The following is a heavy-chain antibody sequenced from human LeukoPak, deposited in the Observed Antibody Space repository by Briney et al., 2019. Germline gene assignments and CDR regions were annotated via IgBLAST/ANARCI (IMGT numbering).Heavy chain of an antibody. D-gene: IGHD2-15*01. J-gene: IGHJ4*02. CDR1: GFTFSSYS. V-gene: IGHV3-21*04. Sequence: GGSLRLSCAASGFTFSSYSMNWVRQAPGKGLEWGSSISSSSSYIYYADSVKGRFTISRDTSRSTLYLQMNSLRDEDAAVYYCAKAPVTSCRGAFCYPFDYWGQGTLVTVSS. CDR3: AKAPVTSCRGAFCYPFDY. CDR2: ISSSSSYI.